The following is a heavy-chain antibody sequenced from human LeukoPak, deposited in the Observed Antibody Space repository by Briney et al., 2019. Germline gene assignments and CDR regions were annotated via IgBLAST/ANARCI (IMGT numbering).Heavy chain of an antibody. V-gene: IGHV3-21*01. CDR2: ISSSSSYI. CDR3: ARDASWGLYYFDY. CDR1: GFTFSSYE. D-gene: IGHD3-16*01. Sequence: GGSLRLSCAASGFTFSSYEMNWVRQAPGKGLEWVSSISSSSSYIYYADSVKGRFTISRDNAKNSLYLQMNSLRAEDTAVYYCARDASWGLYYFDYWGQGTLVTVSS. J-gene: IGHJ4*02.